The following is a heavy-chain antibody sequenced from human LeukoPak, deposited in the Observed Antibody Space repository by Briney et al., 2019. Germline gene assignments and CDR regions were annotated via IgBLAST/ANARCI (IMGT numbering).Heavy chain of an antibody. Sequence: GASVKVSCTASRGTFSSYAISWVRQAPGQGLEWMGGIIPIFGTANYAQKFQGRVTITADESTSTAYMELSSLRSEDTAVYYCARAGSGYYFRSYWFDPWGQGTLVTVSS. D-gene: IGHD3-22*01. CDR1: RGTFSSYA. CDR2: IIPIFGTA. J-gene: IGHJ5*02. V-gene: IGHV1-69*01. CDR3: ARAGSGYYFRSYWFDP.